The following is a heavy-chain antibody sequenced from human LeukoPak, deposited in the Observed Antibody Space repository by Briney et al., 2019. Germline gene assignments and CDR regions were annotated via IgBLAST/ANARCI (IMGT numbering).Heavy chain of an antibody. D-gene: IGHD3-10*01. CDR1: GYTFTSYG. CDR2: ISAYNGNT. Sequence: ASVKVSCKASGYTFTSYGISWVRQAPGQGLEWMGWISAYNGNTNYAQKLQGRVTMTTDTSTSTAYMELRSLRSDDTAVYYCARDGSIFYYYDSENWFDPWGQGTLVTVSS. J-gene: IGHJ5*02. V-gene: IGHV1-18*01. CDR3: ARDGSIFYYYDSENWFDP.